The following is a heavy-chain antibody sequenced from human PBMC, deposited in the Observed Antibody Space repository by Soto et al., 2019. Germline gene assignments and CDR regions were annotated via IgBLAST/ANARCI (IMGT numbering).Heavy chain of an antibody. D-gene: IGHD2-8*02. Sequence: EVQLVYSGGGLIQPGGSLRLTCAASGFSFSDSKMNWVRQVPGKGLQWLSFITASSSDVRYAESVEGRFTVSRDNARNSLYLQMNSLRAEDTGVYYCARDWCCTETYSWGQGTLVTVSS. CDR3: ARDWCCTETYS. V-gene: IGHV3-48*01. CDR2: ITASSSDV. CDR1: GFSFSDSK. J-gene: IGHJ4*02.